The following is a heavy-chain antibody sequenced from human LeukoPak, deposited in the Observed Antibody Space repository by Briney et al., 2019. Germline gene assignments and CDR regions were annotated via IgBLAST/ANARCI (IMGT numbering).Heavy chain of an antibody. CDR1: GFTFSSYG. J-gene: IGHJ4*02. CDR3: ARDGDIVVVPAAIGGIDY. Sequence: RGSMRLSCAASGFTFSSYGTHWVRQAPGKGLEWVAVIWYVGSNKYYADSVKGRFTISRDNSKNTLYLQMNSLRAEDTAVYYCARDGDIVVVPAAIGGIDYWGQGTLVTVSS. V-gene: IGHV3-33*01. CDR2: IWYVGSNK. D-gene: IGHD2-2*01.